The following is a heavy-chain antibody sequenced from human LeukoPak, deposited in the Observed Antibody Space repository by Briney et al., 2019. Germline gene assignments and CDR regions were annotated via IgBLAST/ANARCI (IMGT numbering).Heavy chain of an antibody. CDR3: ARGLVRGGENIYYYYGMDV. V-gene: IGHV4-4*07. CDR1: GCSISSYY. D-gene: IGHD3-10*01. Sequence: PSETLSLTCTVSGCSISSYYWSWIRQPAGKGLDWIGRIYTSGSTNYNPSLKSQVTMSVDTSNNQFSLKLSSVTDADMAVYYCARGLVRGGENIYYYYGMDVWGQGTTVTVSS. J-gene: IGHJ6*02. CDR2: IYTSGST.